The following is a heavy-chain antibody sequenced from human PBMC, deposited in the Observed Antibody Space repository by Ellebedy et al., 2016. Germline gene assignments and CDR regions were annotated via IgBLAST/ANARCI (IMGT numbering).Heavy chain of an antibody. CDR3: ARDLAWRGMDV. CDR2: IYSGGTT. J-gene: IGHJ6*02. V-gene: IGHV3-53*01. CDR1: GLNVSRNY. Sequence: GGSLRLXCAASGLNVSRNYMSWVRQAPGKGLEWVAIIYSGGTTYYADSVEGRFTISRDNSKSTVYLQMNSLTAEDTASYYCARDLAWRGMDVWGQGTTVTVSS. D-gene: IGHD2-21*01.